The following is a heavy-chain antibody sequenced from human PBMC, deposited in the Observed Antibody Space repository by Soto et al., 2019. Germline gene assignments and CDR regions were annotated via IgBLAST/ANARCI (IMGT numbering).Heavy chain of an antibody. D-gene: IGHD4-17*01. J-gene: IGHJ4*02. CDR1: GFTFSSYA. CDR3: AKDTTELHDYGDENVPYYFDY. CDR2: ISGSGGST. Sequence: GGSLRLSCAASGFTFSSYAMSWVRQAPGKGLEWVSAISGSGGSTYYADSVKGRFTISRDNSKNTLYLQMNSLRAEDTAVYYCAKDTTELHDYGDENVPYYFDYWGQGTLVTVSS. V-gene: IGHV3-23*01.